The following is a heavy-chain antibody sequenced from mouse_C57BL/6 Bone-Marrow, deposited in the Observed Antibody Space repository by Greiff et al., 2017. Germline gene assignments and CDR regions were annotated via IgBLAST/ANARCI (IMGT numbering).Heavy chain of an antibody. Sequence: VQLQQPGAELVKPGASVKLSCKASGYTFTSYWMHWVKQRPGQGLEWIGMIHPKSGSTNYNEKFKSKATLTVDKSSSTAYMQLSSLTSEDSAVYYCARDPFITTVGFDYWGQGTTLTVSS. V-gene: IGHV1-64*01. D-gene: IGHD1-1*01. CDR1: GYTFTSYW. CDR2: IHPKSGST. J-gene: IGHJ2*01. CDR3: ARDPFITTVGFDY.